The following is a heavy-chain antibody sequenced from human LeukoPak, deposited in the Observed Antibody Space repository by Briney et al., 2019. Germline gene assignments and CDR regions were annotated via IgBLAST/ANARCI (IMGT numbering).Heavy chain of an antibody. CDR3: ARDSVCSGGSCYPDEYYFDY. D-gene: IGHD2-15*01. CDR2: IYHSGST. Sequence: SETLSLTCTVSGYSISSGYYWGWIRQPPGKGLEWIGSIYHSGSTYYNPSLKGRVTISVDTSKNQFSLKLSSVTAADTAVYYCARDSVCSGGSCYPDEYYFDYWGQGTLVTVSS. CDR1: GYSISSGYY. J-gene: IGHJ4*02. V-gene: IGHV4-38-2*02.